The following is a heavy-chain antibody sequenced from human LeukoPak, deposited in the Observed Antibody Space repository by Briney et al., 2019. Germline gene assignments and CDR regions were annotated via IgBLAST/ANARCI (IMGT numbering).Heavy chain of an antibody. Sequence: VASVKVSCKASGYTFTGYYMHWVRQAPGQGLEWMGWISAYNGDTKYAQKTQGRVTLTTDASTTTAYMELRSLGSDDTAMYYCAKDHVNNSGWYAYLDSWGQGTLVTVSS. V-gene: IGHV1-18*04. CDR3: AKDHVNNSGWYAYLDS. J-gene: IGHJ4*02. D-gene: IGHD6-19*01. CDR1: GYTFTGYY. CDR2: ISAYNGDT.